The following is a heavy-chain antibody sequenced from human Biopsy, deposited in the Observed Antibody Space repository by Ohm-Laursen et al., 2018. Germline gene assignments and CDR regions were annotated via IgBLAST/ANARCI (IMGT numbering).Heavy chain of an antibody. D-gene: IGHD1-26*01. V-gene: IGHV1-69*10. J-gene: IGHJ5*02. CDR2: IIPIPNVA. Sequence: SVKVSCNASGDSFTSYAIGWVRQAPGQGLEWMGGIIPIPNVATYAQKFQGRITITADESTSTAYMGLSSLTSDDPAVYFCARGEGSSWFDPWGHGTLVTVSS. CDR1: GDSFTSYA. CDR3: ARGEGSSWFDP.